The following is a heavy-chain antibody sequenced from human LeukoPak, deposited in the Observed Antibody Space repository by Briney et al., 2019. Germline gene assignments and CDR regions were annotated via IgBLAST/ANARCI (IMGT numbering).Heavy chain of an antibody. V-gene: IGHV1-18*01. CDR2: ISGYTGDT. CDR1: GYTFTNYD. J-gene: IGHJ3*01. CDR3: ARAGYCGDGGCRGGSAFDV. D-gene: IGHD2-15*01. Sequence: ASVKVSCKTSGYTFTNYDIYWVRQAPGQGLECMGWISGYTGDTKYAQILQDRFTVTTDTSTNTAYMELRSLTYDDTAVYYCARAGYCGDGGCRGGSAFDVWGQGTMVTVSS.